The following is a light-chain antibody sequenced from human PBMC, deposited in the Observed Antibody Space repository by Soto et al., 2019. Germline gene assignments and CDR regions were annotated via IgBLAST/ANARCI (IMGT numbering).Light chain of an antibody. CDR1: QSVTSRF. V-gene: IGKV3-20*01. Sequence: EIVLTQSPGTLSLSPGERATLSCRASQSVTSRFFAWYQHKPGQAPRLLMYGASSRATGIPDRFSGSVSGKDFNLNISRVEPEDSATYYCQQYDNWPSVTFGGGTKVDIK. CDR2: GAS. J-gene: IGKJ4*01. CDR3: QQYDNWPSVT.